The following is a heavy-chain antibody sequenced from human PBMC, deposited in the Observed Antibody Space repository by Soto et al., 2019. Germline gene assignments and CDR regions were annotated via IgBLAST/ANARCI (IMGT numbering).Heavy chain of an antibody. CDR1: GYTFTSYA. J-gene: IGHJ6*02. CDR3: ARAGYCSGGSCLVYYYYGMDV. CDR2: INAGNGNT. Sequence: ASVKVSCKASGYTFTSYAMHWVRQAPGQRLEWMGWINAGNGNTKYSQKFQGRVTITRDTSASTAYMELSSLRSEDTAVYYCARAGYCSGGSCLVYYYYGMDVWGQGTTVTVSS. D-gene: IGHD2-15*01. V-gene: IGHV1-3*01.